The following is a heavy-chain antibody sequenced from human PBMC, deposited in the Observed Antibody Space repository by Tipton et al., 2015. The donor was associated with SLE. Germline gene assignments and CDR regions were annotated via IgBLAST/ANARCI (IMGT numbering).Heavy chain of an antibody. D-gene: IGHD1/OR15-1a*01. Sequence: SLRLSCAASGFIFSSYAMSWVRQAPGKGLEWVSALSGGGGGTYYADSVKGRFTISRDNSNNTLYLQMYSLRAEDTAVYYCAKDQAITGTNWFDPWGQGTLVTVSS. V-gene: IGHV3-23*01. J-gene: IGHJ5*02. CDR3: AKDQAITGTNWFDP. CDR2: LSGGGGGT. CDR1: GFIFSSYA.